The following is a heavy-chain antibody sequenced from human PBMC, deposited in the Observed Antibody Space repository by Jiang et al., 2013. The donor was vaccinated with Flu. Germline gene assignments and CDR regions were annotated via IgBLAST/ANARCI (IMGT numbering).Heavy chain of an antibody. CDR3: ARPNSYLSYTMDI. Sequence: LLKPSETLSLICNVSGGSINRDSYYWAWFRQPPGKGLEWVGSVYYTGTSYSNPALKSRVTISRDTSRNQFSLRLTSVTAADTAVYYCARPNSYLSYTMDIWGQGTTVIVSS. J-gene: IGHJ6*02. CDR1: GGSINRDSYY. D-gene: IGHD1-7*01. V-gene: IGHV4-39*01. CDR2: VYYTGTS.